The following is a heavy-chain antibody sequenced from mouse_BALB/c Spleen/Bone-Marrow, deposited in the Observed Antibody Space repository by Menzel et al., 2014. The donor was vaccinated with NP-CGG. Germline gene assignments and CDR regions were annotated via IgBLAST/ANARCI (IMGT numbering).Heavy chain of an antibody. CDR3: ASYYYGRAWFAY. D-gene: IGHD1-1*01. CDR2: IGPANGNT. J-gene: IGHJ3*01. V-gene: IGHV14-3*02. Sequence: EVQLQQSGAELVKPGASVKLSCTASGFNIKDTYMHWVKQRPEQGLEWIGRIGPANGNTKYGPKFQGKATITADTSSNTAYLQLSSLTSEDTAVYYCASYYYGRAWFAYWGQGTLVTVSA. CDR1: GFNIKDTY.